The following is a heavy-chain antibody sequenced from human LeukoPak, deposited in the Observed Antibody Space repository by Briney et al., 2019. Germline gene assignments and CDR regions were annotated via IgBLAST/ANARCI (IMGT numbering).Heavy chain of an antibody. CDR2: IFHSGTT. CDR1: GGSISSYY. J-gene: IGHJ4*02. CDR3: ARSYDSSGYYFF. D-gene: IGHD3-22*01. Sequence: SETLSLTCTVSGGSISSYYWSWIRQPPGKGLEWIGSIFHSGTTYYNPSLKSRITISADTSKRQFSLKLSSMTAADTAMYYCARSYDSSGYYFFWGQGTLVTVSS. V-gene: IGHV4-59*08.